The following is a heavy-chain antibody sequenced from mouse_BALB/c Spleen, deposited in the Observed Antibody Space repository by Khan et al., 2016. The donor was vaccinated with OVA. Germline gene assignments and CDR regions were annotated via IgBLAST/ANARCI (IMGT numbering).Heavy chain of an antibody. V-gene: IGHV3-8*02. CDR3: ACELRGFAY. J-gene: IGHJ3*01. CDR1: GDSITSGY. CDR2: ISYSGNS. Sequence: EVKLLESGPSLVKPSQTLSLTCSVTGDSITSGYWNWIRKFPGNKLEYMGYISYSGNSYYNPSLKSRISITRDTSKNQYYLQLNSVTTEDTATFYCACELRGFAYWGQGTLVTVSA. D-gene: IGHD1-1*01.